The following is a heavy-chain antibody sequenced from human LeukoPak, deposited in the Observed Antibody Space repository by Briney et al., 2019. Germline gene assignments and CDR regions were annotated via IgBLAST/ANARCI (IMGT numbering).Heavy chain of an antibody. CDR1: GFTFSSYA. Sequence: PGGSLRLSCAASGFTFSSYAMSCVRQAPGKGVEWVSAISGSGGSTYYADSVRGRFTISRDNSKNTLYLQMNSLRAEDTAVYYCAKPPLDCGSDCYDVFDYWGQGTLVTVSS. CDR2: ISGSGGST. D-gene: IGHD2-21*02. V-gene: IGHV3-23*01. J-gene: IGHJ4*02. CDR3: AKPPLDCGSDCYDVFDY.